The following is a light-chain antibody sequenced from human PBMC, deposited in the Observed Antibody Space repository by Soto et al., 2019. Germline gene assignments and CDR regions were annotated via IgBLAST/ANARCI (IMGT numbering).Light chain of an antibody. CDR2: EVT. J-gene: IGLJ1*01. Sequence: QSVLTQPASVSGSPGQSITISCTATSSDVGAYNYVSWYQHHPGKAPKLMIYEVTNRPSGVSNRFSGSKSGNTASLTISGLQAEDEADYYCSSYTTSNTPFVFGTGTKVSVL. CDR3: SSYTTSNTPFV. CDR1: SSDVGAYNY. V-gene: IGLV2-14*01.